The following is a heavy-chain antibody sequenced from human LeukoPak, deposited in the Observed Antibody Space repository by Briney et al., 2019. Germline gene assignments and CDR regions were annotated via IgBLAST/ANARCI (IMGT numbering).Heavy chain of an antibody. J-gene: IGHJ4*02. V-gene: IGHV4-31*03. CDR3: ARTDSSGYYADY. CDR2: IYSSGST. CDR1: GGSISSGGYY. D-gene: IGHD3-22*01. Sequence: SQTLSLTCTVSGGSISSGGYYWGWIRQHPGKGLEWVGYIYSSGSTYYNPSLKSRLTISVDTSKKQFSMKLSSVTAADTAVYYCARTDSSGYYADYWGQGTLVTVSS.